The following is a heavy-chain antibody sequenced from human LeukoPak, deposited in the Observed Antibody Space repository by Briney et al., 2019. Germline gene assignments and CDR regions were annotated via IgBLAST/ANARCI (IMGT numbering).Heavy chain of an antibody. V-gene: IGHV3-23*01. CDR3: AKSLSSGWGAFDI. Sequence: GGSLRLSCAASGFTFSSYGMSWVRQAPGKGLEWVSAISGSGGSTYYADSVKGRFTISRDNSKNTLYLQMNSLRAEDTAVYYCAKSLSSGWGAFDIWGQGTMVTVSS. CDR1: GFTFSSYG. J-gene: IGHJ3*02. CDR2: ISGSGGST. D-gene: IGHD3-22*01.